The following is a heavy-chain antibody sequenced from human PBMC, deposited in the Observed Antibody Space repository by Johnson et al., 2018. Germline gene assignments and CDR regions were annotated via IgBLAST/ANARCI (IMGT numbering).Heavy chain of an antibody. J-gene: IGHJ5*02. CDR1: GGSFSGYY. V-gene: IGHV4-34*01. CDR3: ARGLNYNSYLLWWSNWFDP. Sequence: QVQLQQWGAGLLKPSETLSLTCAVYGGSFSGYYWSWIRQPPGKGLEWIGEINHSGSTNYNPSLKSRVTISVDTSKNQFSLKLSSVTAADTAVYYCARGLNYNSYLLWWSNWFDPWGQGTLVTVSS. D-gene: IGHD2-21*01. CDR2: INHSGST.